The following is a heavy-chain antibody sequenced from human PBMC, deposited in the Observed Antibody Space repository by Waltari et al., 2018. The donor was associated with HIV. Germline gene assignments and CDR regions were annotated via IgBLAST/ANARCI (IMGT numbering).Heavy chain of an antibody. CDR1: GDSISDTPFY. Sequence: QLQMQESGPGLVKPSETLSLTCSVSGDSISDTPFYWGWIRQPPGKGLEWIGSISYSGSTYSKASLSRRVIVSVDTPKNQFSLHLRSVTAADTAVYYCVRHWVYGSVPSAIRTFDNWGQGTLVTVSS. CDR2: ISYSGST. D-gene: IGHD3-10*01. V-gene: IGHV4-39*01. CDR3: VRHWVYGSVPSAIRTFDN. J-gene: IGHJ4*02.